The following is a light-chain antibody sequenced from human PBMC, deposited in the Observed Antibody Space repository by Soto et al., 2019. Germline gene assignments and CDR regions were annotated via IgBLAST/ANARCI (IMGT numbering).Light chain of an antibody. CDR1: QSIDSH. V-gene: IGKV1-39*01. Sequence: DILLTQDPSCLSASVGARVTITCRASQSIDSHLNWYQQKPGKAPKFLIYATSNLQSGVPSRFSGSASGTDFTLIISSLQPDDFVSYYCQQSYSVPTFGHGTKV. CDR2: ATS. J-gene: IGKJ1*01. CDR3: QQSYSVPT.